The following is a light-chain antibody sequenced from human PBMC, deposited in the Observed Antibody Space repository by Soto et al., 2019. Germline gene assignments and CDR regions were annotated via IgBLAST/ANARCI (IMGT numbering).Light chain of an antibody. V-gene: IGLV1-40*01. CDR1: SSNIGAGYD. CDR3: QSYDSSLSGDVV. Sequence: QTVVTQPPSVSGAPGQRATISCTGSSSNIGAGYDVHWYQQLPGTAPKLLIYGNSNRPSGVPDRFSGSKSGTSASLAITGLQADDESDYYCQSYDSSLSGDVVFGGRTKLTVL. J-gene: IGLJ2*01. CDR2: GNS.